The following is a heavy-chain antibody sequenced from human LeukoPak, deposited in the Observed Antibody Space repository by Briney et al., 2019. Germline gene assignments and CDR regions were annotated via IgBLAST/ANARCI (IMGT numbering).Heavy chain of an antibody. J-gene: IGHJ5*02. Sequence: SVKVSCKASGGTFSSYATSWVRQAPGQGLEWMGRIIPILGIANYAQKFQGRVTITADKSTSTAYMELSSLRSEDTAVYYCARARVGDRFDPWGQGTLVTVSS. CDR1: GGTFSSYA. D-gene: IGHD1-26*01. CDR3: ARARVGDRFDP. CDR2: IIPILGIA. V-gene: IGHV1-69*04.